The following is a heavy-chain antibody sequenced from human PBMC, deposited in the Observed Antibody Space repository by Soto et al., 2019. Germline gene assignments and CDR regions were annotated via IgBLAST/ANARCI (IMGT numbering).Heavy chain of an antibody. CDR1: GFTFSGSA. CDR3: TRHTYWYYGMDV. J-gene: IGHJ6*02. Sequence: EVQLVESGGGLVQPGGSLKLSCAASGFTFSGSAMHWVRQASGKGLEWVGRIRSKANSYATAYAASVKGRFTISRDDSKNTAYLQMNSLKTEDTAVYYCTRHTYWYYGMDVWGQGTTVTVSS. CDR2: IRSKANSYAT. D-gene: IGHD2-8*02. V-gene: IGHV3-73*01.